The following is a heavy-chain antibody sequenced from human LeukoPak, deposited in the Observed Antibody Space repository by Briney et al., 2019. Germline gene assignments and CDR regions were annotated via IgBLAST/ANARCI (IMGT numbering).Heavy chain of an antibody. CDR1: GYTFTGYD. CDR2: INPNSGGT. CDR3: AADFWSGYYSEFDP. V-gene: IGHV1-2*02. Sequence: ASVKVSCKASGYTFTGYDMHWVRQAPGQGLEWMGWINPNSGGTNYAQKFQGRVTMTRDTSISTAYMELSRLRSDDTAVYYCAADFWSGYYSEFDPWGQGTLVTVSS. J-gene: IGHJ5*02. D-gene: IGHD3-3*01.